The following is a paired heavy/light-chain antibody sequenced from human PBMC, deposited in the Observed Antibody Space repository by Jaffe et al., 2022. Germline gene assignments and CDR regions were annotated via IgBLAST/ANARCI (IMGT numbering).Light chain of an antibody. CDR3: QQSYSTPLS. CDR2: AAS. Sequence: DIQMTQSPSSLSASVGDRVTITCRASQSISSYLNWYQQKPGKAPKLLIYAASSLQSGVPSRFSGSGSGTDFTLTISSLQPEDFATYYCQQSYSTPLSFGGGTKVEIK. J-gene: IGKJ4*01. V-gene: IGKV1-39*01. CDR1: QSISSY.
Heavy chain of an antibody. Sequence: QVQLVQSGAEVKKPGASVKVSCKASGYTFTSYYMHWVRQAPGQGLEWMGIINPSGGSTSYAQKFQGRVTMTRDTSTSTVYMELSSLRSEDTAVYYCARDFSWSRPNFSPGTDGNYDYVWGSYRYSWFDPWGQGTLVTVSS. CDR1: GYTFTSYY. CDR2: INPSGGST. CDR3: ARDFSWSRPNFSPGTDGNYDYVWGSYRYSWFDP. D-gene: IGHD3-16*02. J-gene: IGHJ5*02. V-gene: IGHV1-46*01.